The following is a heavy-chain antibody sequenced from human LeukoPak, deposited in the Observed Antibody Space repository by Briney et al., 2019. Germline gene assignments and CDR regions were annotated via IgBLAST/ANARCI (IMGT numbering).Heavy chain of an antibody. CDR1: GFTVSSNY. CDR2: IYSGGST. V-gene: IGHV3-66*01. CDR3: ARGLYSSSSILDY. Sequence: GGSLRLSCAASGFTVSSNYMSWVRQAPGKGLEWVSVIYSGGSTYYADSVKGRFTISRDNSKSTLYRQMNSLRAEDTAVYYCARGLYSSSSILDYWGQGTLVTVSS. D-gene: IGHD6-6*01. J-gene: IGHJ4*02.